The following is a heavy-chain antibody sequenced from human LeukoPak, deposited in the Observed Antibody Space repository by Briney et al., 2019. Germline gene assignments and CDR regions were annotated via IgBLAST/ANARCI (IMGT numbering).Heavy chain of an antibody. Sequence: PGGSLRLSCAASGFTFSSYSMNWVRQAPGKGLEWVSSISSSSSYIYYADSVKGRFTISRDNAKNSLYLQMNSLRAEDTAVYYCARDAYYYDSSGYSYAEYFQHWGQGTLVTVSS. CDR2: ISSSSSYI. J-gene: IGHJ1*01. D-gene: IGHD3-22*01. V-gene: IGHV3-21*01. CDR1: GFTFSSYS. CDR3: ARDAYYYDSSGYSYAEYFQH.